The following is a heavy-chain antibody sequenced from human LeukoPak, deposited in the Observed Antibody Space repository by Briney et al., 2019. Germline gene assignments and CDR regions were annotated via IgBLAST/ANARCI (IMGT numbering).Heavy chain of an antibody. CDR3: ARGSENVGGLLWFGELLAGGLYY. CDR2: INPSGGST. V-gene: IGHV1-46*01. CDR1: GYTFTSYY. J-gene: IGHJ4*02. D-gene: IGHD3-10*01. Sequence: ASVKVSCKASGYTFTSYYMHWVRQAPGQGFEWMGIINPSGGSTSYAQKFQGRVTMTRDMPTSTVYMELSSLRSEDTAVYYCARGSENVGGLLWFGELLAGGLYYWGQGTLVTVSS.